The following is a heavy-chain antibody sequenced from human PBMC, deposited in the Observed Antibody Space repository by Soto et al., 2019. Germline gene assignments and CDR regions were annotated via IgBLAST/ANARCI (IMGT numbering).Heavy chain of an antibody. CDR1: GGTFSSYS. J-gene: IGHJ4*02. V-gene: IGHV1-69*06. Sequence: SVKVSCKASGGTFSSYSISWVRRAPGQGLEWMGGIIPIFGTANYAQKFQGRVTITADKSTSTAYMELSSLRSEDTAVYYCASWAMATRTFDYWGQGTLVTVSS. D-gene: IGHD5-12*01. CDR3: ASWAMATRTFDY. CDR2: IIPIFGTA.